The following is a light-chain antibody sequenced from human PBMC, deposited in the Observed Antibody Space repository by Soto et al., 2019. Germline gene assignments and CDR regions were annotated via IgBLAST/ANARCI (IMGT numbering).Light chain of an antibody. CDR2: GAS. Sequence: EIVWKQSPGTLSLSPGERATLSCRASQSVSSSYVAWYQQKPGQAPRLLIYGASSRATGIPDRFSGSGSGTDFTLTISRLEPEDFAVYYCQQYGSSPWTFGQGTKVEIK. V-gene: IGKV3-20*01. CDR1: QSVSSSY. J-gene: IGKJ1*01. CDR3: QQYGSSPWT.